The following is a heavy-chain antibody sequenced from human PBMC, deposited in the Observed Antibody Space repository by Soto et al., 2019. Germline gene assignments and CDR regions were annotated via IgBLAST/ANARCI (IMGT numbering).Heavy chain of an antibody. Sequence: GGSLRLSCTTSGFSFASFAMTWVRQAPGKGLEWVATISGSDGKTYYADSVKGRFSISRDTSRNTLYPQMNSLRADDTAIYYCAKWSYLDYWGQGTRVTVSS. CDR1: GFSFASFA. D-gene: IGHD3-3*01. CDR2: ISGSDGKT. CDR3: AKWSYLDY. V-gene: IGHV3-23*01. J-gene: IGHJ4*02.